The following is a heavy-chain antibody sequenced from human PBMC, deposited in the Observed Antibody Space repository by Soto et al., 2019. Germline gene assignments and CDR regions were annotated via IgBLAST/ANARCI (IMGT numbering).Heavy chain of an antibody. Sequence: SDTLSLTCPVSGDSISSYCLSWIRQPPGKGLEWIGYIYYSGSTNYNPSLKSRVTISVDTSKNQFSLRLSSVTAADTAVYYCARARGYSYGFPFDYWGQGTLVNVSS. J-gene: IGHJ4*02. V-gene: IGHV4-59*01. CDR2: IYYSGST. D-gene: IGHD5-18*01. CDR1: GDSISSYC. CDR3: ARARGYSYGFPFDY.